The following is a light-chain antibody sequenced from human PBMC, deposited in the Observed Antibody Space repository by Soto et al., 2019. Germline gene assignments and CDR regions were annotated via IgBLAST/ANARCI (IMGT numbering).Light chain of an antibody. CDR3: LQHNSYPWT. V-gene: IGKV1-5*01. Sequence: DIQMTQSPSTLSGSVGDRVTITCRASQTISSWLAWYQQKPGKAPKRLIYAASSLQSGVPSRFSGSGYGTDFTLTISSLQPEDFATYYCLQHNSYPWTFGQGTRVEIK. CDR2: AAS. J-gene: IGKJ1*01. CDR1: QTISSW.